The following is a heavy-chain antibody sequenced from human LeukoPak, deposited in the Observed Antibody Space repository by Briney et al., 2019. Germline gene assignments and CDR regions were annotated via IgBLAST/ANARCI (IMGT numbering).Heavy chain of an antibody. CDR3: ARGGLGNDYIWGSYRYTPYDY. Sequence: PSETLSLTCAVYGESFSVYYSSWIRQPPGKGLEWIGEINHSGSTNYNPSLKSRVTISVDTSKSQFSLKLSSVTAADTAVYYCARGGLGNDYIWGSYRYTPYDYWGQGTLVTVSS. CDR1: GESFSVYY. J-gene: IGHJ4*02. V-gene: IGHV4-34*01. CDR2: INHSGST. D-gene: IGHD3-16*02.